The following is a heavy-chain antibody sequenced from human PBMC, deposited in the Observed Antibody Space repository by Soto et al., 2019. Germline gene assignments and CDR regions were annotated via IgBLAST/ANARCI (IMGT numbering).Heavy chain of an antibody. D-gene: IGHD3-10*01. J-gene: IGHJ5*01. CDR2: IYYSGGT. V-gene: IGHV4-59*01. CDR3: ARSFMVPVDFFDS. Sequence: SETLSPTCTVSNGSLSSDSWSCIRHLPGTGMEWSGNIYYSGGTNYNPSLKCRVTMSVDTSKMQVILKLSSVTAADTGVYFCARSFMVPVDFFDSWGQGTPVTVSS. CDR1: NGSLSSDS.